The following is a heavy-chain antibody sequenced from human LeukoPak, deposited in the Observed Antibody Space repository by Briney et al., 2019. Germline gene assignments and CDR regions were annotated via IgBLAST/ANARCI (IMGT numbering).Heavy chain of an antibody. CDR1: GFTFSTYG. J-gene: IGHJ4*02. Sequence: GGSLRLSCAASGFTFSTYGMSWVRQAPGKGLEWVAVISYDGSNKYYADSVKGRFTISRDNSKNTLYLQMNSLRAEDTAVYYCAKDYYDSSGIDYWGQGTLVTVSS. CDR3: AKDYYDSSGIDY. V-gene: IGHV3-30*18. D-gene: IGHD3-22*01. CDR2: ISYDGSNK.